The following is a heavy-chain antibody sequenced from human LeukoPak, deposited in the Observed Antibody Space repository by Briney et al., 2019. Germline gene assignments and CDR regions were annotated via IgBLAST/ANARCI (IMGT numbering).Heavy chain of an antibody. CDR3: ARLIGYNSGWNAFDM. J-gene: IGHJ3*02. CDR1: GGSISSTSYY. D-gene: IGHD6-19*01. Sequence: SETLSLTCVVSGGSISSTSYYWGWIRQPLGEGLEWIGSIYYSGSTYYSPSLKSRVTISVDTSKNQFSLKLSSVTAADAAVYYCARLIGYNSGWNAFDMWGQGTMVTVSS. V-gene: IGHV4-39*07. CDR2: IYYSGST.